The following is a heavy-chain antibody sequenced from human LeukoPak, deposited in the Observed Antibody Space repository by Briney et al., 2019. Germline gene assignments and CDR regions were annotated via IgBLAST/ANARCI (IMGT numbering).Heavy chain of an antibody. Sequence: SETLSLTCTVSGGSISSYYWSWIRQPPGKGLEWIGYIYYSGNTNYNPSLKSRVTISVDTSKNQFSLKLSSVTAADTAVYYCARPGSGSYFEFDYWGQGTLVTVSS. J-gene: IGHJ4*02. CDR2: IYYSGNT. V-gene: IGHV4-59*08. D-gene: IGHD3-10*01. CDR1: GGSISSYY. CDR3: ARPGSGSYFEFDY.